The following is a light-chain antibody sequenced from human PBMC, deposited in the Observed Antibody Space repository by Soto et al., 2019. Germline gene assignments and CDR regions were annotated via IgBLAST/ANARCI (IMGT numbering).Light chain of an antibody. CDR2: EIS. Sequence: QSAVTQTASVSVSAGPSITISCTGTHNDIGKYKYVSWYHQHQGKEPNLLIYEISNRPSGISNRFSGSKSGNTASLTISGLQVEDEAHYHCSSYTTSSTVIFGGGTKVTVL. J-gene: IGLJ2*01. CDR1: HNDIGKYKY. CDR3: SSYTTSSTVI. V-gene: IGLV2-14*01.